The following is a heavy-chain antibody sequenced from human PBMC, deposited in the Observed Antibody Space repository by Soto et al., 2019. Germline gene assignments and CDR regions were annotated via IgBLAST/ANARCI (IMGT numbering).Heavy chain of an antibody. Sequence: SEILSLTCTVFGGSIDDYYWSWIRQSPGKGLEWIGHISDRGSTDYNPSLKSRVTISVDRSKKQFSLKVTSVTPADTAVYYCARDRWTARANWFDPWGQGTLVTVSS. CDR2: ISDRGST. V-gene: IGHV4-59*01. CDR1: GGSIDDYY. D-gene: IGHD3-16*02. J-gene: IGHJ5*02. CDR3: ARDRWTARANWFDP.